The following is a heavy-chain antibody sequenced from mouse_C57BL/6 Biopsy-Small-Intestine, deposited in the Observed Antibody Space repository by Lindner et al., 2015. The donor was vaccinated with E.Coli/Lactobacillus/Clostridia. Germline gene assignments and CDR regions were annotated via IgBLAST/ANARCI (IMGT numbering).Heavy chain of an antibody. Sequence: VQLQESGPVLVAPSQSLSITCTVSGFSLTSYGVHWVRQPPGKGLEWLGVIWAGGSTNYNSALMSRLSISKGNSKSQVFLKMNSLQTDDTAMYYCAIAYDYDAMDYWGQGTSVTVSS. D-gene: IGHD6-5*01. V-gene: IGHV2-9*02. J-gene: IGHJ4*01. CDR3: AIAYDYDAMDY. CDR2: IWAGGST. CDR1: GFSLTSYG.